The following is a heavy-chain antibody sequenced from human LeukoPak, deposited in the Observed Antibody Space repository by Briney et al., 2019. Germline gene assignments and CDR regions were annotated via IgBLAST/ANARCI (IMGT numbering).Heavy chain of an antibody. V-gene: IGHV1-58*01. CDR1: GFTFTSSA. CDR3: AASRRVGAMGGY. Sequence: ASVKVSCKASGFTFTSSAVQWVRQARGQRLEWIGWIVVGSGNTNYAQKFQERVTITRDMSTSTAYMELSSLRSEDTAVYYCAASRRVGAMGGYWGQGTLVTVSS. D-gene: IGHD1-26*01. CDR2: IVVGSGNT. J-gene: IGHJ4*02.